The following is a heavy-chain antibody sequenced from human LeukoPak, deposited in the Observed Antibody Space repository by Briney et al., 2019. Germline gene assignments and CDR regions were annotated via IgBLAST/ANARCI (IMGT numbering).Heavy chain of an antibody. D-gene: IGHD5-24*01. J-gene: IGHJ4*02. CDR3: AKDRFWLPVEMATILDY. CDR1: GFTFSSYG. V-gene: IGHV3-30*02. Sequence: GGSLRLSCAASGFTFSSYGMHWVRQAPGKGLEWVAFIRYDGSNKYYADSVKGRFTISRDYSKNTLYLQMNGLRAEDTAVYYCAKDRFWLPVEMATILDYWGQGTLVTVSS. CDR2: IRYDGSNK.